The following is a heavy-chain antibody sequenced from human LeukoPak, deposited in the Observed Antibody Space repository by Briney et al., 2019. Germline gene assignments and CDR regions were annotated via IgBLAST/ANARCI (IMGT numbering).Heavy chain of an antibody. J-gene: IGHJ4*02. D-gene: IGHD3-16*02. CDR2: INPNSGGT. CDR1: GYTFTGYY. Sequence: ASVKVSCKASGYTFTGYYMHWVRQAPGQGLEWMGRINPNSGGTNYAQKFQGRVTMTRDTSISTAYMELSRLRSEDTAVYYCARGMGDYVWGSYRPYYFDYWGQGTLVTVSS. V-gene: IGHV1-2*06. CDR3: ARGMGDYVWGSYRPYYFDY.